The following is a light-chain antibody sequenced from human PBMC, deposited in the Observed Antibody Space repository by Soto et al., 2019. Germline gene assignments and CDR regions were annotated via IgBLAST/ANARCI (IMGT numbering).Light chain of an antibody. V-gene: IGLV2-14*01. CDR3: SSYTSSSNYV. Sequence: QSVLTQPASVSGSPGQSITISCTGSSRDVGGYNYVSWYQQHPGKAPKLMSYDVNNRPSGVSNRFSGSKSGNTASLTISGLQAEDEADYYCSSYTSSSNYVFGRGTKVTVL. J-gene: IGLJ1*01. CDR1: SRDVGGYNY. CDR2: DVN.